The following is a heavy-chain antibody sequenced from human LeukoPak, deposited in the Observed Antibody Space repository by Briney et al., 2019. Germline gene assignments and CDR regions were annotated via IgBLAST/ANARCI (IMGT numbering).Heavy chain of an antibody. J-gene: IGHJ4*02. CDR3: AGRIAVAGSGNY. V-gene: IGHV4-34*01. Sequence: SETLSLTCAVYGGSFSGYYWSWIRQPPGKGLEWIGEINHSGSTNYNPSLKSRVTISVDTSKNQFSLKLSSVTAADTAVYYCAGRIAVAGSGNYWGQGTLVTVSS. CDR2: INHSGST. CDR1: GGSFSGYY. D-gene: IGHD6-19*01.